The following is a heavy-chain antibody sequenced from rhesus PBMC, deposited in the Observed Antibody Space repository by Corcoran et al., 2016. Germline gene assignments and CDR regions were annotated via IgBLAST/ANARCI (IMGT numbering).Heavy chain of an antibody. CDR3: ARQGYGSGSYGLDS. J-gene: IGHJ6*01. Sequence: QVQLQESGPGLVKPSETLSLSCTVSGGSISVHYWNWIRQFPGKGLGWIGNFYGDGSSMNSNLACQRWVTRSVDTSTNQVSLGLTSVTAADTAVYYCARQGYGSGSYGLDSWGQGVGVTVSP. CDR1: GGSISVHY. CDR2: FYGDGSSM. D-gene: IGHD6-31*01. V-gene: IGHV4S11*01.